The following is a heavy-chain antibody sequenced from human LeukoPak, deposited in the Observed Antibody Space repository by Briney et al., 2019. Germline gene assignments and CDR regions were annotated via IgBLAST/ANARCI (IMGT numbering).Heavy chain of an antibody. CDR3: ARDRGITTARGVPSWFDP. D-gene: IGHD3-10*01. CDR2: LYSTGSP. CDR1: GDSISNGNYY. V-gene: IGHV4-61*02. Sequence: SETLSLTCTVSGDSISNGNYYWTWIRQPAGKGLEWIGRLYSTGSPNYNPSLKSRVTISIDASKNLFSLKLSSVTVADTAVYYCARDRGITTARGVPSWFDPWGQGTLVTVSS. J-gene: IGHJ5*02.